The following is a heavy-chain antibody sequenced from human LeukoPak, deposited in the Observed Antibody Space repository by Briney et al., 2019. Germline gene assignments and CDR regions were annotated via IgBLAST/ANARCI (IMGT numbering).Heavy chain of an antibody. Sequence: ASVKVSCKVSGYTLTELSMHWVRQAPGKGLEWMGGFDPEDGETIYAQKFQGRVTMTEDTSTDTAYMELSSLRPEDTAVYYCSTSMVRGPRPVIPPNYGMDVWGQGTTVTVSS. V-gene: IGHV1-24*01. CDR3: STSMVRGPRPVIPPNYGMDV. D-gene: IGHD3-10*01. CDR1: GYTLTELS. CDR2: FDPEDGET. J-gene: IGHJ6*02.